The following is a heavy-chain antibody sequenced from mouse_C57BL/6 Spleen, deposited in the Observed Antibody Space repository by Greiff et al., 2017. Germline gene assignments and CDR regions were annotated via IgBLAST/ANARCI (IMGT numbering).Heavy chain of an antibody. V-gene: IGHV1-15*01. Sequence: SGAELVRPGASVTLSCKASGYTFTDYEMHWVKQTPVHGLEWIGAIDPETGGTAYNQKFKGKAILTADKSSSTAYMELRSLTSEDSAVYYCTRRGSLHWYFDVWGTGTTVTVSS. CDR3: TRRGSLHWYFDV. CDR2: IDPETGGT. D-gene: IGHD6-2*01. CDR1: GYTFTDYE. J-gene: IGHJ1*03.